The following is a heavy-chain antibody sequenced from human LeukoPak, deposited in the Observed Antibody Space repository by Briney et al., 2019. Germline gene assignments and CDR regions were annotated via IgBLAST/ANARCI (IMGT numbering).Heavy chain of an antibody. D-gene: IGHD5-12*01. Sequence: GGSLRLACAASGFTFSDYEMNWVRQAPGEGLEWVSYISGTGVTMYYADSVRGRFTISRDNAKNSLYLEMNSLRAEDTAVYYCARDGPTYTGYDLDYWGQGALVTVSS. CDR3: ARDGPTYTGYDLDY. V-gene: IGHV3-48*03. CDR2: ISGTGVTM. CDR1: GFTFSDYE. J-gene: IGHJ4*02.